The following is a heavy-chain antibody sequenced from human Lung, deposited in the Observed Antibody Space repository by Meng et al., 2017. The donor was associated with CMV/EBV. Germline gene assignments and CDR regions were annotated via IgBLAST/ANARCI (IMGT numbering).Heavy chain of an antibody. CDR1: GYTFSGYY. V-gene: IGHV1-2*02. D-gene: IGHD3-22*01. CDR2: INPNSGDT. CDR3: ARGPITMIEVAPYGMDV. J-gene: IGHJ6*02. Sequence: ASXXVSXKASGYTFSGYYMYWVRQAPGQGLEWMGWINPNSGDTNYPQKFQGRVTMTMDTSISTAHMELSRLRSDDTAVYYCARGPITMIEVAPYGMDVWGQGTTVTVSS.